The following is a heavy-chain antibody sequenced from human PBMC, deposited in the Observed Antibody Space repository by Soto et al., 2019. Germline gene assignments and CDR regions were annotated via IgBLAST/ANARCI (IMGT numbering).Heavy chain of an antibody. CDR2: IYHTGSI. D-gene: IGHD3-22*01. CDR3: AGYYESSGYRFDY. J-gene: IGHJ4*02. Sequence: QVQLQESGPGLVEPSGTLSLTCAVSGGSITSSNWWSWIRQPPGKGLEWIGEIYHTGSINYNPALKPRVTMAVDKSKNQFPLKLTSVAAADTAVYYCAGYYESSGYRFDYWGQGTLVTVSS. CDR1: GGSITSSNW. V-gene: IGHV4-4*02.